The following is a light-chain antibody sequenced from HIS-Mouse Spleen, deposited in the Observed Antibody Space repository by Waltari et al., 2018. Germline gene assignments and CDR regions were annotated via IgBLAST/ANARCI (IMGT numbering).Light chain of an antibody. CDR2: KAS. V-gene: IGKV1-5*03. J-gene: IGKJ2*01. CDR1: QSISSV. CDR3: QQYNSYPYT. Sequence: SQMTQSPSTLSASVGHRVTITCRSSQSISSVLSWYQQKPGKAPKLLISKASSSDSAVPSRFSGSGSGTEFTLTISSLQPDDFATYYCQQYNSYPYTFGQGTKLEIK.